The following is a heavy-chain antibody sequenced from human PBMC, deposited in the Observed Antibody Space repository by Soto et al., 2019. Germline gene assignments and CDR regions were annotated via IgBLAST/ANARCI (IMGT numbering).Heavy chain of an antibody. CDR1: GFTVSSNY. CDR3: ARGYAYSSGWYPDALSI. J-gene: IGHJ3*02. V-gene: IGHV3-66*01. D-gene: IGHD6-19*01. Sequence: GGSLRLSCAASGFTVSSNYMSWFRQAPGKGLEWVSVIYSGGSTYYADSVKGRFTISRDNSKNTLYLQMNSLRAEDTAVYYCARGYAYSSGWYPDALSIRGQGTMVTVAS. CDR2: IYSGGST.